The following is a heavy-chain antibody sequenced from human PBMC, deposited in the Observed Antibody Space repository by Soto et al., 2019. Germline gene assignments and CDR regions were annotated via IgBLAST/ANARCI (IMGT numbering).Heavy chain of an antibody. CDR1: GYTFTSYA. D-gene: IGHD6-13*01. Sequence: QVQLVQSGAEVKKPGASVKVSCKASGYTFTSYAMHWVRQAPGQRLEWMGWINAGNGNTKYSQKFQGRVTITRDTSASTAYMELSSLRSEDTAVYYCARELIAAAGKRGAIISAKYYYGMDVWGQGTTVTVSS. CDR3: ARELIAAAGKRGAIISAKYYYGMDV. J-gene: IGHJ6*02. V-gene: IGHV1-3*01. CDR2: INAGNGNT.